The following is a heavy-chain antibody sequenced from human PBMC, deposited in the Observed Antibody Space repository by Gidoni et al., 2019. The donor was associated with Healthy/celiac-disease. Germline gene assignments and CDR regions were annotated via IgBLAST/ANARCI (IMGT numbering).Heavy chain of an antibody. CDR3: ARDPHDYGDYVFQH. CDR1: GFTFSGYA. D-gene: IGHD4-17*01. Sequence: QVQLVESGGGVVQPGRSLRLSCAASGFTFSGYAMHWARQAPGKGLEWVAVISYDGSNKYYADSVKGRFTISSDNSKNTLYLQMNSMRAEDTAVYYCARDPHDYGDYVFQHWGQGTLVTVSS. CDR2: ISYDGSNK. J-gene: IGHJ1*01. V-gene: IGHV3-30-3*01.